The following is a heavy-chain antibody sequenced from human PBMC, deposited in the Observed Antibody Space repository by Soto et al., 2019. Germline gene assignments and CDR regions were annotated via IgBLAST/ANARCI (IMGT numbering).Heavy chain of an antibody. D-gene: IGHD5-18*01. J-gene: IGHJ6*02. CDR3: ARQKYTDPETRYFYYGMDV. CDR2: IDHSGST. Sequence: QVQLQQWGAGLLKPSETLSLTCAVYGGSFSGYYWNWIRQPPGKGLEWIGEIDHSGSTNYNPSLKSRVAIHQATSRNQFSLELTSVTATDTAVYFCARQKYTDPETRYFYYGMDVWGPGTTVAVSS. V-gene: IGHV4-34*01. CDR1: GGSFSGYY.